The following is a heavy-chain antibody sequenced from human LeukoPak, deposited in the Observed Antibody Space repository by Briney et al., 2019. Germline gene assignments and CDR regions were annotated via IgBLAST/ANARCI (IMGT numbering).Heavy chain of an antibody. Sequence: GASVKVSCKASGYTFTSYDINWVRQAPGQGLEWMGWVSGYNGNTNYAQKFEGRVAMTTDTSSSTAYVELRSLRSDDTAIYYCARGDWFDPWSQGTLVTVPS. V-gene: IGHV1-18*01. J-gene: IGHJ5*02. D-gene: IGHD2-21*01. CDR2: VSGYNGNT. CDR1: GYTFTSYD. CDR3: ARGDWFDP.